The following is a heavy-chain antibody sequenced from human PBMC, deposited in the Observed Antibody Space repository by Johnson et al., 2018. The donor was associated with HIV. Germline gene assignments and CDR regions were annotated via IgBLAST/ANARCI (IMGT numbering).Heavy chain of an antibody. CDR3: ASGSWELSEDAFHI. CDR2: IYSAGST. CDR1: GFTVSSNY. Sequence: VQLVESGGGLVQPGGSLRLACAVSGFTVSSNYMSWVRQAPGKGLEWVSVIYSAGSTNYAASVKGRFTISRDNSNNTLYLLMNSLRAEDTAVYYCASGSWELSEDAFHIWGQGTIVTVSS. D-gene: IGHD1-26*01. J-gene: IGHJ3*02. V-gene: IGHV3-66*01.